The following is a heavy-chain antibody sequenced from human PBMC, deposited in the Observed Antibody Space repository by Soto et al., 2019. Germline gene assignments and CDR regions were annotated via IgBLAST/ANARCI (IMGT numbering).Heavy chain of an antibody. CDR2: ISSSSSYI. Sequence: GGSLRLSCAASGFTFSSYSMNWVRQAPGKGLEWVSSISSSSSYIYYADSVKGRFTISRDNAKNSLYLQMNSLRAEDTAVYYCARDHSQYQLLHYGMDVWGQGTTVTVSS. J-gene: IGHJ6*02. D-gene: IGHD2-2*01. V-gene: IGHV3-21*01. CDR1: GFTFSSYS. CDR3: ARDHSQYQLLHYGMDV.